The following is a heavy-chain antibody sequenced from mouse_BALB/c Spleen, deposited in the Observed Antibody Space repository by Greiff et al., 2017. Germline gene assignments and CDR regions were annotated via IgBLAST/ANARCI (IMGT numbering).Heavy chain of an antibody. Sequence: EVKLQESGAELVRPGALVKLSCKASGFNIKDYYMHWVKQRPEQGLEWIGWIDPENGNTIYDPKFQGKASITADTSSNTAYLQLSSLTSEDTAVYYCARDRYDHYYAMDYWGQGTSVTVSS. D-gene: IGHD2-14*01. CDR1: GFNIKDYY. CDR2: IDPENGNT. J-gene: IGHJ4*01. CDR3: ARDRYDHYYAMDY. V-gene: IGHV14-1*02.